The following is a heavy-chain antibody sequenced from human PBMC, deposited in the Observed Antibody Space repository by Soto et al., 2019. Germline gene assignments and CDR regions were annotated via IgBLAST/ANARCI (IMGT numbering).Heavy chain of an antibody. J-gene: IGHJ3*01. CDR1: GYPFGDYA. V-gene: IGHV3-23*01. CDR3: ARDAIPSSGRDDGCDL. Sequence: ARSLRLSCVASGYPFGDYAMRWVRQAPGKGLEWVSAIGPTEAHAPAYAASVKGRFTISRANSRNILYLQITNLRAEDTGVYYYARDAIPSSGRDDGCDLWGQGTMVTVSS. CDR2: IGPTEAHAP. D-gene: IGHD2-8*01.